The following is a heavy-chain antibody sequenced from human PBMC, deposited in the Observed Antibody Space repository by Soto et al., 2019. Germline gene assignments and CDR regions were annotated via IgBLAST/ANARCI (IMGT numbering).Heavy chain of an antibody. CDR1: GFTFSSYG. CDR2: IWYDGSNK. D-gene: IGHD5-18*01. CDR3: ARESGMATAYYFDY. J-gene: IGHJ4*02. V-gene: IGHV3-33*01. Sequence: QVQLVESGGGVVQPGRSLRLSCAASGFTFSSYGMHWVRQAPGKWLEWVAVIWYDGSNKYYADSVKGRFTISRDNSKNTLYLQMNSLRAEDTAVYYCARESGMATAYYFDYWGQGTLVTVSS.